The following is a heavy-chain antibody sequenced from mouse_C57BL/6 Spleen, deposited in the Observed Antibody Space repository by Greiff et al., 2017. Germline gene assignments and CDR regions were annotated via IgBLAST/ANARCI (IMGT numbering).Heavy chain of an antibody. D-gene: IGHD1-1*01. Sequence: QVQLQQPGAELVRPGSSVKLSCKASGYTFTSYWMHWVQQRPIQGLEWIGNIDPSDSATHYNQKFKDQATLTVDKSTSTAYMQRRSLTAEDAAVYYCAKGPYGGFAYWGQGTLVTVSA. J-gene: IGHJ3*01. V-gene: IGHV1-52*01. CDR3: AKGPYGGFAY. CDR2: IDPSDSAT. CDR1: GYTFTSYW.